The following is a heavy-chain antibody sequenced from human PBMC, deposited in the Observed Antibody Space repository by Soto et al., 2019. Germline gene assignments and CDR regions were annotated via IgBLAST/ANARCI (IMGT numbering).Heavy chain of an antibody. V-gene: IGHV4-30-2*01. Sequence: QLQLQESGSGLVKPSQTLSFTCAVSGGSISSGGYSWSWIRQPPGKGLEWIGYIYHSGSTYYNPSLKSLVTISVDRSKNQFSLKLSSVTAADTAVYYCASEYSSSSGLTYWGQGTLVTVS. CDR3: ASEYSSSSGLTY. CDR1: GGSISSGGYS. CDR2: IYHSGST. J-gene: IGHJ4*02. D-gene: IGHD6-6*01.